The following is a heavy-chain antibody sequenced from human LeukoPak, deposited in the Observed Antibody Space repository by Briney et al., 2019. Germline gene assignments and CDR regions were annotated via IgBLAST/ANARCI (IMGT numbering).Heavy chain of an antibody. V-gene: IGHV4-34*12. J-gene: IGHJ5*02. Sequence: SETLSLTCAVYGGSLTSYYWSSVRQTPGRGLGWIGEIVERGRTIYKPPFRSRVTISVDTSKNQFSLKMRFVTAADMAVYYCARPHYCSSTTCSGPLDLWGEGTQVTVSS. CDR2: IVERGRT. CDR1: GGSLTSYY. CDR3: ARPHYCSSTTCSGPLDL. D-gene: IGHD2-15*01.